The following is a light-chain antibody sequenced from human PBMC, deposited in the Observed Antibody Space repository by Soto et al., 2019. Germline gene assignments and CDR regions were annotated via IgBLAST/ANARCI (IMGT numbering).Light chain of an antibody. CDR3: QHYGYPQWT. CDR1: QSVNSHY. J-gene: IGKJ1*01. V-gene: IGKV3-20*01. Sequence: EIVLMQSPGTLSLSPGEGATLSCRASQSVNSHYLAWYQQKPGQAPRVLIFDTSRRATGVPDRFSGSGSGTDFTLTISRLEPEDFAVYYCQHYGYPQWTFGQGTKVDIK. CDR2: DTS.